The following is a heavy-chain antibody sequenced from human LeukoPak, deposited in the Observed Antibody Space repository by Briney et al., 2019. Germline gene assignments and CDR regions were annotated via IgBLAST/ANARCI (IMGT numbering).Heavy chain of an antibody. V-gene: IGHV3-7*03. CDR2: IKGDGSKI. Sequence: GGSLRLSCGASGFTFSEYWMTWVRQAPGRGPEWVANIKGDGSKIYYVDSVKGRFTISRDNDKNSLYLQMNNLRVEDTAVYSGGRDVSRFHFWGGEALDSLCSGSACAPTYF. CDR3: GRDVSRFHFWGGEALDSLCSGSACAPTYF. J-gene: IGHJ1*01. D-gene: IGHD3-10*02. CDR1: GFTFSEYW.